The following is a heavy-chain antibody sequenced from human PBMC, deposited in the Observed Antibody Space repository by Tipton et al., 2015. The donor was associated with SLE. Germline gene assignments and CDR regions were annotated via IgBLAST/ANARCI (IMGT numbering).Heavy chain of an antibody. CDR2: INASGGST. D-gene: IGHD6-19*01. J-gene: IGHJ4*02. CDR1: GYTFTNYY. Sequence: QVQLVQSGAEVKKPGASVKVSCKASGYTFTNYYMHWVRQAPGQGLEWMGIINASGGSTSYAQKFQGRVTMTRDTSTSTVYMELSSLRSEDTAVYYCARSPLGSSGWSKMGDYWGQGTLVTVSS. V-gene: IGHV1-46*01. CDR3: ARSPLGSSGWSKMGDY.